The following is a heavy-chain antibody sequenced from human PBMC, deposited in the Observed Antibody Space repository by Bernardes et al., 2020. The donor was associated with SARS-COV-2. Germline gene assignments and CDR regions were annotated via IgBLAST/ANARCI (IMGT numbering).Heavy chain of an antibody. CDR3: VRGGSGWPDYYYHYGMDV. D-gene: IGHD6-19*01. V-gene: IGHV3-21*01. CDR1: GFTFSSYS. CDR2: ISSTSIYI. J-gene: IGHJ6*02. Sequence: GGSLRLSCAVSGFTFSSYSMNWVRQAPGKGLEWVSSISSTSIYIYYADAVKGRFTISRDNAKNSLYLQMNSLRAEDTAVYYCVRGGSGWPDYYYHYGMDVWGQGTTVTVSS.